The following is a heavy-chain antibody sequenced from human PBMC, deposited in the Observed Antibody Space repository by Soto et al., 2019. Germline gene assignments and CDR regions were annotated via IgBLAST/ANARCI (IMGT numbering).Heavy chain of an antibody. CDR3: AREPHSSGWLFDY. CDR1: VFTFSSYS. V-gene: IGHV3-48*02. D-gene: IGHD6-19*01. J-gene: IGHJ4*02. CDR2: ISSSSSTK. Sequence: EVQLVESGGGLVQPGGSLRLSCAVSVFTFSSYSVNWVRQAPGKGLEWVSYISSSSSTKYYADSEKGRFTISRDNAKNSLYLQMNSLRDEDTAVYYCAREPHSSGWLFDYWGQGTLVTVSS.